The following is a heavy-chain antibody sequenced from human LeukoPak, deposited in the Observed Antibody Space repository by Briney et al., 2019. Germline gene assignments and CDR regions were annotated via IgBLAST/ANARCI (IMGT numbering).Heavy chain of an antibody. V-gene: IGHV3-30*04. J-gene: IGHJ4*02. CDR3: ARGNVAVARNLIDF. D-gene: IGHD6-19*01. CDR1: GFTFNIYP. Sequence: GRSLRLSCAASGFTFNIYPMRWVRQAPGEGPEWVAVTLYDGSSTDYADSVKGRFTMSRDNAKNTLYLQMNSLRPEDTGIYYCARGNVAVARNLIDFWGQGTLVTVSS. CDR2: TLYDGSST.